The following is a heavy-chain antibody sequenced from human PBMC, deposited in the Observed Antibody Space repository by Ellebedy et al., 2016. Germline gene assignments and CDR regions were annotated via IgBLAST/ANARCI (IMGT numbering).Heavy chain of an antibody. D-gene: IGHD1-26*01. CDR1: GFTFSSYC. V-gene: IGHV3-7*01. J-gene: IGHJ4*02. Sequence: GGSLRLXXAASGFTFSSYCMSWVRHAPGKGLEWVANIKQDGSEKYYVDSVKGRFTISRDNAKNSLYLQMNSLRAEDTAVYYCAREPRIVGAYDYWGQGTLVTVSS. CDR2: IKQDGSEK. CDR3: AREPRIVGAYDY.